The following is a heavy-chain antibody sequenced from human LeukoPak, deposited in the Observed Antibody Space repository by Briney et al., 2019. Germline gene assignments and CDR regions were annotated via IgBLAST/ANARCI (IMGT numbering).Heavy chain of an antibody. CDR1: GYTFTGYY. CDR3: ARDVGGNSAVDY. Sequence: ASVKVSCKASGYTFTGYYMHWVRQAPGQGLEWMGWINPNSGGTNYAQKFQGRVTMTRDTSISTAYMELSRLRSDDTAVYYCARDVGGNSAVDYWAQGTLVTVSS. D-gene: IGHD4-23*01. V-gene: IGHV1-2*02. CDR2: INPNSGGT. J-gene: IGHJ4*02.